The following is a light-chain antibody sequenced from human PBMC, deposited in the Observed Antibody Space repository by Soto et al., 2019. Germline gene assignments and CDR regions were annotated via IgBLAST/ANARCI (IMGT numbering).Light chain of an antibody. Sequence: DIVMTQSPLSLPVTPGEPASISCRSSQSLLHSNGYNYLDWYLQKPGQSPQLLIYLGSNRASEVPDRFSGSGSGTDFTLKISRVEAEDVGVYYCMQALQTWTFGQGTKGEIK. V-gene: IGKV2-28*01. J-gene: IGKJ1*01. CDR3: MQALQTWT. CDR1: QSLLHSNGYNY. CDR2: LGS.